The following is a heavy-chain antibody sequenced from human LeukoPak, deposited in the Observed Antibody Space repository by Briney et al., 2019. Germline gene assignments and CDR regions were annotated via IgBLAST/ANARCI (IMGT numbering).Heavy chain of an antibody. CDR1: GYTFTGYC. CDR2: INPNSGGT. J-gene: IGHJ6*03. CDR3: ARADIAERYYMDV. Sequence: GESLKISCKGSGYTFTGYCMHWVRQAPGQGLEWMGWINPNSGGTNYAQKFQGRVTMTRDTSISTAYMELSRLRSDDTAVYYCARADIAERYYMDVWGKGTTVTVSS. D-gene: IGHD6-13*01. V-gene: IGHV1-2*02.